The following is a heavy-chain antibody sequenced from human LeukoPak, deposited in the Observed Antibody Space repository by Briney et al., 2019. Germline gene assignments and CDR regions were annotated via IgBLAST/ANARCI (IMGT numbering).Heavy chain of an antibody. CDR1: AFTFSNYT. J-gene: IGHJ2*01. V-gene: IGHV3-48*01. CDR2: ISSSSSTI. Sequence: PGGSLRLSCAASAFTFSNYTMNWVRQAPGKGLEWVSYISSSSSTIYYADSAKGRLTISRDNAKNSLYLQMNSLRAEDTAVYYCARDSGIWYFDLWGRGTLVTVSS. CDR3: ARDSGIWYFDL. D-gene: IGHD1-14*01.